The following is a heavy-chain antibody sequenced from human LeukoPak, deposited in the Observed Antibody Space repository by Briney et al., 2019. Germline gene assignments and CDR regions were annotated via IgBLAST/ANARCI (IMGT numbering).Heavy chain of an antibody. CDR1: GYTFTSYG. CDR2: ISAYNGNT. Sequence: GASVKVSCKASGYTFTSYGISWVRQAPGQGLDWMGRISAYNGNTNYAQKLQGRVTMTTDTSTSTAYMELRSLRSDDTAVYYCAAIRYCSGGSCSELWGQGTLVTVSS. V-gene: IGHV1-18*01. J-gene: IGHJ4*02. CDR3: AAIRYCSGGSCSEL. D-gene: IGHD2-15*01.